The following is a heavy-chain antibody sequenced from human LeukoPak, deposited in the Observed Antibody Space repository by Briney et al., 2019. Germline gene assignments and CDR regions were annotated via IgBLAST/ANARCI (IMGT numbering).Heavy chain of an antibody. CDR1: GFTFSTYP. J-gene: IGHJ3*02. CDR3: ARDNRRSGGSGSWAAFDI. V-gene: IGHV3-64*01. Sequence: TGGSLRLSCAASGFTFSTYPMHWVRQAPGKGLEYVSAITNNGDSTYHANSVEGRFTISRDNSKNTLYLQMGSLRAEDMAVYYCARDNRRSGGSGSWAAFDIWGQGTMVTVSS. D-gene: IGHD3-10*01. CDR2: ITNNGDST.